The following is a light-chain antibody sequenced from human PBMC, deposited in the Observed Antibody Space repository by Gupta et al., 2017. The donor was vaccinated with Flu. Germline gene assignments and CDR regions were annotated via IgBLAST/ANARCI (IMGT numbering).Light chain of an antibody. V-gene: IGLV1-44*01. CDR1: SSNIGSNP. CDR3: AAWDDSLNGHYV. Sequence: VTISCSGSSSNIGSNPVNWYQQVPGTAPKLLIYGNSQRPSGVPDRFSGSKSDTSASLAISGLQSEDEADYYCAAWDDSLNGHYVFGTGTKVTVL. J-gene: IGLJ1*01. CDR2: GNS.